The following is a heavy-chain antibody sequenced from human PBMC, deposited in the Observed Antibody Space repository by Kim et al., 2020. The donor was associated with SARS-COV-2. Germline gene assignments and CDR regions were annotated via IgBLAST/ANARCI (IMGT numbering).Heavy chain of an antibody. CDR1: GLSVSNYW. V-gene: IGHV3-7*01. Sequence: GGSLRLSCAVSGLSVSNYWMNWVRQAPGKGLEWVANIKQDGNERYYVDSVKGRFSISRDNAKNSVYLQMNSLRAEDTAVYYCAADRRALAVRWWGQGILVTVSS. D-gene: IGHD3-10*01. J-gene: IGHJ4*02. CDR2: IKQDGNER. CDR3: AADRRALAVRW.